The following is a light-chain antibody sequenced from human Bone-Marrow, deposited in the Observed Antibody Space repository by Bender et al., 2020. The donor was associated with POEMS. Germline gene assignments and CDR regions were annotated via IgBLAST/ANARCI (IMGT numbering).Light chain of an antibody. V-gene: IGLV1-44*01. CDR3: AVWDDSLNGWV. J-gene: IGLJ3*02. CDR2: CSH. CDR1: SSNTGAHA. Sequence: QSVLTQPPSASGTPGQRVTISCSGGSSNTGAHAVNWYQPLPGAAPKLLIYCSHRRTSKVPDRFSGSRSGTSASLAISGLRSEDEADCYCAVWDDSLNGWVFGGGTKLTV.